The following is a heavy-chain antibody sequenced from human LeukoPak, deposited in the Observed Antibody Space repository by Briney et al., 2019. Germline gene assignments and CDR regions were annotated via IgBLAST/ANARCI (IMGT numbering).Heavy chain of an antibody. CDR2: IIPIFGTA. CDR1: GGTFSSYA. Sequence: SVKVSCKASGGTFSSYAISWVRQAPGQGLEWMGGIIPIFGTANYAQKFQGRVTITTDESTSTAYMELSSLRSEDTAVYYCARYRTGYHYFDYWGQGTLVTVPS. CDR3: ARYRTGYHYFDY. V-gene: IGHV1-69*05. D-gene: IGHD7-27*01. J-gene: IGHJ4*02.